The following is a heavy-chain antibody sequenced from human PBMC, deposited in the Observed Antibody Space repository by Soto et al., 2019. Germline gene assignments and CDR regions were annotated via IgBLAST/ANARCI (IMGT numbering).Heavy chain of an antibody. D-gene: IGHD2-2*01. J-gene: IGHJ5*02. CDR1: GGSISCGGSS. V-gene: IGHV4-30-2*01. CDR3: TSVPDR. CDR2: NYHSGST. Sequence: QLQLQESGSGLVKPSQTLSLTCSVSGGSISCGGSSLSWIRQPPGKGLEWIGYNYHSGSTYHNPSVKSRVTLSVDTSKNLFSLKLSSVTAADTAVYYCTSVPDRWGQGTLVTVSS.